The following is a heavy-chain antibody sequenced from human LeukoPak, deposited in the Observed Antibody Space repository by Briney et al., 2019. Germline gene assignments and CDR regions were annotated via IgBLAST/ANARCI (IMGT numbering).Heavy chain of an antibody. CDR1: GYSISSGYY. Sequence: SETLSLTCTVSGYSISSGYYWGGIRQPPGKGLEWFGSIYHSGSTYYNPSLKSRVTISVDTSKNQFSLKLSSVTAADTAVYYCARVLGNWNYLFPFDYWGQGTLVTVSS. D-gene: IGHD1-7*01. CDR3: ARVLGNWNYLFPFDY. V-gene: IGHV4-38-2*02. J-gene: IGHJ4*02. CDR2: IYHSGST.